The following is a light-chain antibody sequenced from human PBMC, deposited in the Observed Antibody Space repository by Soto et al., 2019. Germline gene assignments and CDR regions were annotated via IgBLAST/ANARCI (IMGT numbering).Light chain of an antibody. CDR1: QSVNNN. CDR2: GAS. CDR3: QQYKNGWT. V-gene: IGKV3-15*01. J-gene: IGKJ1*01. Sequence: EIILTQSPASLSVSPGERATLSCRASQSVNNNLAWYQQKRGQAPRLLIYGASTRATGIPGRFRGSGSGTEFTLTITSLQSEDFAVYFCQQYKNGWTFGQGTKVEIK.